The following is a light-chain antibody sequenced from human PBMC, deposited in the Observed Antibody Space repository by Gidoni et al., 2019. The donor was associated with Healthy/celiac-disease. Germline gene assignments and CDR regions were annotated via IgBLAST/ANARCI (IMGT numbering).Light chain of an antibody. Sequence: DIQMTQSPSIVSASAGDRVTITCRASQNIDTWLAWYQQKPGKAPKVLIYKASALDSGVPSRFSGSGSGAEFTLTISSLQPDDFATYYCQHYSSYPXTFGQGTKVEIK. CDR1: QNIDTW. V-gene: IGKV1-5*03. CDR2: KAS. J-gene: IGKJ1*01. CDR3: QHYSSYPXT.